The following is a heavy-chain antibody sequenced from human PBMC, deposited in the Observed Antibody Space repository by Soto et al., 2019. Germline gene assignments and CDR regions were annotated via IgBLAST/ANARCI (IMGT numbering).Heavy chain of an antibody. CDR1: GGSISSCY. D-gene: IGHD6-19*01. CDR2: IYYSGST. Sequence: SANLSLTCTVSGGSISSCYWSWIRQPPGKGLEWIGYIYYSGSTNYNPSLKSRVTISVDTSKNQFSLKLSSVTAADTAVYYCARAAGDTAWAVAGPGVFDYWGQGTLVTVSS. J-gene: IGHJ4*02. CDR3: ARAAGDTAWAVAGPGVFDY. V-gene: IGHV4-59*01.